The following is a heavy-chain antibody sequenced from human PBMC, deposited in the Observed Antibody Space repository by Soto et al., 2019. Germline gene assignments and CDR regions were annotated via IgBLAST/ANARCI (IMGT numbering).Heavy chain of an antibody. CDR2: IYYSGST. Sequence: PSETLSLTCTVSGGSISSYYWSWIRQPPGKGLEWIGYIYYSGSTNYNPSLKSRVTISVDTSKNQFSLKLSSVTAADTAVYYCARVGSSSDYYYYGMDVWGQGTTVTVSS. CDR3: ARVGSSSDYYYYGMDV. D-gene: IGHD6-6*01. J-gene: IGHJ6*02. CDR1: GGSISSYY. V-gene: IGHV4-59*01.